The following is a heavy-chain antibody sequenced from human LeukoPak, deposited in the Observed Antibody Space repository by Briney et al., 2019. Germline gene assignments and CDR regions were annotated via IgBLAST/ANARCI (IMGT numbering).Heavy chain of an antibody. CDR3: ARDPVRGIAVAGTLPKGDY. V-gene: IGHV3-21*01. CDR2: ISSSSSYI. D-gene: IGHD6-19*01. CDR1: GFTFSSYS. J-gene: IGHJ4*02. Sequence: PGGSLRLSCAASGFTFSSYSMNWVRQAPGKGLEWVSSISSSSSYIYYADSVKGRFTISRDNAKNSLYLQMNSLRAEDTAVYYCARDPVRGIAVAGTLPKGDYWGQGTLVTVSS.